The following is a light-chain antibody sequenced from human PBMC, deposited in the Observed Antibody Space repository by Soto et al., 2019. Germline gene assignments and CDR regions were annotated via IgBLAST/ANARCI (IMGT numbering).Light chain of an antibody. V-gene: IGKV3-11*01. CDR2: DAS. CDR3: QQCNNWPPEIT. J-gene: IGKJ5*01. CDR1: QYINTR. Sequence: EIVFTQSPSTLSSFPGDRVTLSCRASQYINTRLAWYQHRPGQAPRLLIYDASNRATGIPARFSGSGSGTDFTLTISILEPEDFAVYYCQQCNNWPPEITFGQGTRL.